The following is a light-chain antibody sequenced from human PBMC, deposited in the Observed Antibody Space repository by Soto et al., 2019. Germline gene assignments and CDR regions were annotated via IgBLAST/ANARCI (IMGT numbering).Light chain of an antibody. CDR3: QQYNSYSVT. V-gene: IGKV1-5*03. Sequence: MTQSPSTLSASVGDRVTITCRASQSISSWLAWYQQKPGKAPKLLIYKASSLESGVPSRFSGSGSGTEFTLTISSLQPDDFATYYCQQYNSYSVTFGQGTKVEIK. CDR2: KAS. CDR1: QSISSW. J-gene: IGKJ1*01.